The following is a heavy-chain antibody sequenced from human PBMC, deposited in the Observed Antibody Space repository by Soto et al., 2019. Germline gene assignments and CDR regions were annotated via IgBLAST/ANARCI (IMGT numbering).Heavy chain of an antibody. D-gene: IGHD5-18*01. CDR2: ISWDGGST. Sequence: GGSLRLSCAASGFTFDDYTMHWVRQAPGKGLEWVSLISWDGGSTYYADSVKGRFTISRDNSKNSLYLQMNSLRTEDTALYYCAKEGYSYGLGFYHYYVLDVWGQGTTVTVSS. V-gene: IGHV3-43*01. CDR3: AKEGYSYGLGFYHYYVLDV. J-gene: IGHJ6*02. CDR1: GFTFDDYT.